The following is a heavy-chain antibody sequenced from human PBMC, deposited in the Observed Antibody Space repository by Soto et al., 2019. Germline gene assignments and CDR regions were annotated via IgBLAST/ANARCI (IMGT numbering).Heavy chain of an antibody. V-gene: IGHV3-23*01. J-gene: IGHJ4*02. CDR1: GFSFGSYA. CDR3: ARWSYLDY. CDR2: ISGSDGKT. D-gene: IGHD3-3*01. Sequence: LRLSCAASGFSFGSYALSWVRQAPGKGLEWVSTISGSDGKTFYADSVKGRFSISRDTSQNTLYLQMNSLRADDTAIYYCARWSYLDYWGQGTRVTVS.